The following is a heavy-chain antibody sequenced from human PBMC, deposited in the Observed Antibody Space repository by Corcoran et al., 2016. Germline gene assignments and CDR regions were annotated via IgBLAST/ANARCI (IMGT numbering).Heavy chain of an antibody. CDR3: ARDSRMSSCGPRSAFDI. Sequence: QVPLVQSGAEVKKPGASVKVSCKASGYTFTRNYLHWVRQAPGQGLEWMGIINPSGGTTSSAQKFQGRLTMTRDTSTSTIYMELSSLTSEDAAIYYCARDSRMSSCGPRSAFDIWGQGTMVTVS. D-gene: IGHD6-19*01. CDR1: GYTFTRNY. J-gene: IGHJ3*02. V-gene: IGHV1-46*01. CDR2: INPSGGTT.